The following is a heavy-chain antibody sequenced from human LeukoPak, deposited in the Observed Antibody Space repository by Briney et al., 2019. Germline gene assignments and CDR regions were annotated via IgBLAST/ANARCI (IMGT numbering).Heavy chain of an antibody. CDR1: GGSVSSGLYY. CDR2: TFYSGST. J-gene: IGHJ4*02. CDR3: ARGGRGYYDEHF. D-gene: IGHD3-22*01. V-gene: IGHV4-61*01. Sequence: SETLSLTCTVSGGSVSSGLYYWSWIRQPPGKGLKRIGNTFYSGSTNSNPSLKSRVTISVDTSRNQFSLKLSSVTAADTAVYYCARGGRGYYDEHFWGQGTLVTVSS.